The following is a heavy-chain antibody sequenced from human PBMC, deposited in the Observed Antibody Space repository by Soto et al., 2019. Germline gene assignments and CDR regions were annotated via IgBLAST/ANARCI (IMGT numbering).Heavy chain of an antibody. Sequence: SETLSLTCAVSGGSISSSNWWSWVRQPPGKGPEWIGEIYHSGSTNYNPSLKSRVTISVDKYKNQFSLKLSSVTAADTAVYYCASIAAAGYYYYGMDVWGQGTTVS. CDR3: ASIAAAGYYYYGMDV. D-gene: IGHD6-13*01. CDR1: GGSISSSNW. CDR2: IYHSGST. V-gene: IGHV4-4*02. J-gene: IGHJ6*02.